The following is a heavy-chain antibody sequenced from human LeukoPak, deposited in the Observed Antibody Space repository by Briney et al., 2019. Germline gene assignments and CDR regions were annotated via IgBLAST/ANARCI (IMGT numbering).Heavy chain of an antibody. J-gene: IGHJ5*02. D-gene: IGHD1-26*01. Sequence: SETLSLTCTVSGGSISSSSYYWGWIRQPPGKGLEWIGEINHSGSTNYNPSLKSRFTISADTSKNQFSLKFTSVTAADTAVYYCSRRSGKAVSGVNWFDPWGQGTLVTVSS. V-gene: IGHV4-39*07. CDR2: INHSGST. CDR3: SRRSGKAVSGVNWFDP. CDR1: GGSISSSSYY.